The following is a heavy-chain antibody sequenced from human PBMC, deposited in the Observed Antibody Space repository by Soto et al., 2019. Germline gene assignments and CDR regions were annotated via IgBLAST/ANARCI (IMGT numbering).Heavy chain of an antibody. J-gene: IGHJ4*02. CDR1: GGSFSGYY. CDR2: INHSGST. Sequence: SETLSLTCAVYGGSFSGYYWSWIRQPPGKGLEWIGEINHSGSTNYNPSLKSRVTMSVDTSKNQFSLKLSSVTAADTAVYYCARVLGTVTTAYFDYWGQGTLVTISS. V-gene: IGHV4-34*01. CDR3: ARVLGTVTTAYFDY. D-gene: IGHD4-4*01.